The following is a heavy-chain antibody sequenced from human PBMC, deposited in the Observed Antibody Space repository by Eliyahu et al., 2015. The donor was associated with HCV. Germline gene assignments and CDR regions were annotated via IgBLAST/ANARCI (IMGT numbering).Heavy chain of an antibody. D-gene: IGHD2-8*01. CDR2: ISSSSSYI. Sequence: EVQLVESGGGLVKPGGSLRLSXAASGSXFSXYSMNWVRQAPGKGLGWVSSISSSSSYIYYADSVKGRFTISRDNAKNSLYLQMNSLRAEDTAVYYCARDGYCTNGVCLGFDPWGQGTLVTVSS. CDR1: GSXFSXYS. V-gene: IGHV3-21*01. J-gene: IGHJ5*02. CDR3: ARDGYCTNGVCLGFDP.